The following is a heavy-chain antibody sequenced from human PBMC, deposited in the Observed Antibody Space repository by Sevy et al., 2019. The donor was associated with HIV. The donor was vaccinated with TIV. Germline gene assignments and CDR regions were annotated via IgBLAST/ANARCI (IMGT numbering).Heavy chain of an antibody. CDR3: AREGCTKPHDY. Sequence: GGSLRLSCAASGFTFSKYSMSWVRQPPGKGLGWVSTLCFGCAEINYGDSVKGQFSITRDNSKCSGNLQMNHLRPEDTAVYYCAREGCTKPHDYWGQGTLVTVSS. J-gene: IGHJ4*02. D-gene: IGHD2-8*01. CDR1: GFTFSKYS. V-gene: IGHV3-23*01. CDR2: LCFGCAEI.